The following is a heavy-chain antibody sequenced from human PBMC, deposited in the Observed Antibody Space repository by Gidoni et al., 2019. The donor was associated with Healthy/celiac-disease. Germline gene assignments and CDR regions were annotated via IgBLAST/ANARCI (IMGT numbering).Heavy chain of an antibody. J-gene: IGHJ6*02. CDR2: IRYDGSNK. CDR1: GFTFSSYG. Sequence: QVQLVESGGGVVQPGGSLRLSCAASGFTFSSYGMHWVRQAPGKGLEWVAFIRYDGSNKYYADSVKGRFTISRDNSKNTLYLQMNSLRAEDTAVYYCAKVVGGAYYYYYGMDVWGQGTTVTVSS. CDR3: AKVVGGAYYYYYGMDV. D-gene: IGHD2-2*01. V-gene: IGHV3-30*02.